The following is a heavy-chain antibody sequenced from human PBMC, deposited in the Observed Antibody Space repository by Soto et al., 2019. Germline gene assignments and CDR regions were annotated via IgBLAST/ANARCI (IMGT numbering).Heavy chain of an antibody. V-gene: IGHV4-39*01. CDR3: ARGCSSTSCYNWFDP. Sequence: SETLSLTCTVSGGSISSSSYYWGWIRQPPGKGLEWIGSIYYSGSTYYNPSLKSRVTISVDTSKNQFSLKLSSVTAADTAVYYCARGCSSTSCYNWFDPWGQGTLVTVS. J-gene: IGHJ5*02. CDR1: GGSISSSSYY. CDR2: IYYSGST. D-gene: IGHD2-2*01.